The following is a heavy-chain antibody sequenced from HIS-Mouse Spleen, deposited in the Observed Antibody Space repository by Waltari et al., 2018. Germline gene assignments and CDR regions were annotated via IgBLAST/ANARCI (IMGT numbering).Heavy chain of an antibody. V-gene: IGHV4-31*03. D-gene: IGHD3-3*01. CDR1: GGSISSGGYY. Sequence: QVQLQESGPGLVKPSQTLSLTCTVPGGSISSGGYYLSWCRQHPWTGLEWIGYIYYSGSTYYNPSIKSRVTISVDTSKNQFSLKLSSVTAADTAVYYCARSPYYDFWSGYSDNWFDPWGQGTLVTVSS. CDR3: ARSPYYDFWSGYSDNWFDP. J-gene: IGHJ5*02. CDR2: IYYSGST.